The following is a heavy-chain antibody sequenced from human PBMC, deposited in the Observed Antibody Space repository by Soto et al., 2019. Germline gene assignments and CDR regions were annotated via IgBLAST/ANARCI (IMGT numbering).Heavy chain of an antibody. CDR1: GYTFTDYY. CDR3: ARGRRLGDDSSFGGY. D-gene: IGHD4-4*01. J-gene: IGHJ4*02. CDR2: ISPNTSGT. Sequence: QVQLVQSGAEVKKPGASVKVSCKASGYTFTDYYLHWVRQAPGQGLEWMAWISPNTSGTDYAQTFQGRVTLTRDTSVTTAYMELSSLRSDDTAVYYCARGRRLGDDSSFGGYWGQGTLVTVSS. V-gene: IGHV1-2*02.